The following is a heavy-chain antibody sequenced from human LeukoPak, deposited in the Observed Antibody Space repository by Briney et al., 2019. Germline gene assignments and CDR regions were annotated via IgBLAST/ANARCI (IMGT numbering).Heavy chain of an antibody. D-gene: IGHD3-10*01. Sequence: PGGSLRLSCAASGFTFDDYGMSWVRHAPGKGLEWVSGINWNGGSTGYADSVKGRFTISRANAKNSLYLQMNSLRAEDTALYYCARVKFGLNAFDIWGQGTMVTVSS. V-gene: IGHV3-20*04. CDR2: INWNGGST. J-gene: IGHJ3*02. CDR1: GFTFDDYG. CDR3: ARVKFGLNAFDI.